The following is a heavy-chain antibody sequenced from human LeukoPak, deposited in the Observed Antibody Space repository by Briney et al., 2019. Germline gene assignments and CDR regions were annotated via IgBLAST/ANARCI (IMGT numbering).Heavy chain of an antibody. CDR2: IYAGGST. V-gene: IGHV3-66*01. D-gene: IGHD3-16*01. CDR1: EFSVGSNY. J-gene: IGHJ4*02. CDR3: ARSLRARSPFDY. Sequence: GGSLRLSCAASEFSVGSNYMTWVRQAPGKGLEWVSVIYAGGSTYYADSVEGRFTISRDSSKNTLYLQMNSLRAEDTAVYYCARSLRARSPFDYWGQGTLVTVSS.